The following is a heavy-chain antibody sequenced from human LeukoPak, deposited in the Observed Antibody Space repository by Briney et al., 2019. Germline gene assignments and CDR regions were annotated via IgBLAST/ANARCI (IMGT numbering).Heavy chain of an antibody. V-gene: IGHV4-39*07. CDR2: INHSGST. Sequence: SETLSLTCTVSGGSISSSSYYWGWIRQPPGRGLEWIGEINHSGSTNYNPSLKSRVTISVDTSKNQFSLKLSSVTAADTAVYYCARGPTVTTMADYYFDYWGQGTLVTVSS. D-gene: IGHD4-17*01. J-gene: IGHJ4*02. CDR3: ARGPTVTTMADYYFDY. CDR1: GGSISSSSYY.